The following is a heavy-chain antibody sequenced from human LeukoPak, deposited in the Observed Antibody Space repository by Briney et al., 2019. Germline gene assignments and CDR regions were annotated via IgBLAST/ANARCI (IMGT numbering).Heavy chain of an antibody. Sequence: GGPLRLSCAASGFTVSSNYMSWVRQAPGKGLEWVSVIYSGGSTYYADSVKGRFTISRHNSKNTLYLQMNSLRAEDTAVYYCARANGDYYYYGMDVWPQGPTVPV. D-gene: IGHD2-21*01. CDR1: GFTVSSNY. CDR2: IYSGGST. J-gene: IGHJ6*01. V-gene: IGHV3-53*04. CDR3: ARANGDYYYYGMDV.